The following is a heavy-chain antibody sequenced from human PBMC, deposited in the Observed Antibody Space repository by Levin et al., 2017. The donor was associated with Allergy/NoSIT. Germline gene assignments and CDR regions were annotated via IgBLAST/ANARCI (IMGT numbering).Heavy chain of an antibody. CDR3: ARDAGYDFWRGLGAFDY. V-gene: IGHV3-7*01. CDR1: GFTFSSYW. Sequence: GESLKISCAASGFTFSSYWMSWVRQAPGKGLEWVANIKQDGSEKYYVDSVKGRFTISRDNAKNSLYLQMNSLRAEDTAVYYCARDAGYDFWRGLGAFDYWGQGTLVTVSS. D-gene: IGHD3-3*01. CDR2: IKQDGSEK. J-gene: IGHJ4*02.